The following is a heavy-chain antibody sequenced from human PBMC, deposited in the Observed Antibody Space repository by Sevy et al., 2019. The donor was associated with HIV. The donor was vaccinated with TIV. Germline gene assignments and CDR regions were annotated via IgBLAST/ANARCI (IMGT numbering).Heavy chain of an antibody. V-gene: IGHV3-23*01. Sequence: GESLKISCAASGFDFSIYSMSWVRQAPGKGLEWVSTLSFGCGKINYADSVKGRFTIYRDNSKSSVYLQMNNMGVKDTAVYYCAREGCTKPHDYWGQGTLVTVSS. CDR2: LSFGCGKI. CDR1: GFDFSIYS. CDR3: AREGCTKPHDY. J-gene: IGHJ4*02. D-gene: IGHD2-8*01.